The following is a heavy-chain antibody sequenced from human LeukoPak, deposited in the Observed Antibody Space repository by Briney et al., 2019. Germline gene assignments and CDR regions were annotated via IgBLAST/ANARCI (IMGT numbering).Heavy chain of an antibody. CDR2: INPNSGGT. J-gene: IGHJ4*02. Sequence: GASVKVSCKASGYTFTCYYMHWVRQAPGQGLEWMGWINPNSGGTNYAQKFQGRVTMTRDTSISTAYMELSRLRSDDTAVYYCAREGCSGGSCYLGRIDYWGQGTLVTVPS. D-gene: IGHD2-15*01. CDR1: GYTFTCYY. V-gene: IGHV1-2*02. CDR3: AREGCSGGSCYLGRIDY.